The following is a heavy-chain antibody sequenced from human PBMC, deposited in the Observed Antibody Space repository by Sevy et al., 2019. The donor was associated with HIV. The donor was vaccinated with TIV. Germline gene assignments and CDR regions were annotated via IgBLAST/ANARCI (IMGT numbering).Heavy chain of an antibody. Sequence: SETLSLTCTVSGGSISSYYWSWIRQPAGKGLEWIGRIYTSGSTNYNPSLKSPVTMSVDTSKNQCSLKLSSVTAAATAVYYCARARSTPSIQLWAIDYYYGMDVWGQGTTVTVSS. J-gene: IGHJ6*02. D-gene: IGHD5-18*01. V-gene: IGHV4-4*07. CDR2: IYTSGST. CDR1: GGSISSYY. CDR3: ARARSTPSIQLWAIDYYYGMDV.